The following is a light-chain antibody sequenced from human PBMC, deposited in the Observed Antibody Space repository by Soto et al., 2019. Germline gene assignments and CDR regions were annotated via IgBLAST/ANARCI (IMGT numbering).Light chain of an antibody. Sequence: EIVLTQSPGTLSLSPGERGTLSCRASQSVSGAYLAWYQQKPGQAPRLLIYGVSSRAAGIPDRFSGGGSGTDFTLTVSRLEPEDFALYYCQQYGASPYTFGQGTKLEIK. CDR2: GVS. CDR1: QSVSGAY. J-gene: IGKJ2*01. CDR3: QQYGASPYT. V-gene: IGKV3-20*01.